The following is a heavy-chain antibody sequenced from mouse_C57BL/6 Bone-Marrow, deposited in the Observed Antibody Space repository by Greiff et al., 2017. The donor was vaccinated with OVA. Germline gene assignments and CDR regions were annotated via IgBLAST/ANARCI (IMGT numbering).Heavy chain of an antibody. V-gene: IGHV1-50*01. CDR1: GYTFTSYW. J-gene: IGHJ2*01. D-gene: IGHD1-1*01. Sequence: VQLQQPGAELVKPGASVTLSCKASGYTFTSYWMQWVKQRPGQGLEWIGEIDPSDSYTNYNQKFKDKAPLTVDTSSNTAYMQLSSLTFEDSAVYYGARGCSFFDYWGKGTTLTVSS. CDR2: IDPSDSYT. CDR3: ARGCSFFDY.